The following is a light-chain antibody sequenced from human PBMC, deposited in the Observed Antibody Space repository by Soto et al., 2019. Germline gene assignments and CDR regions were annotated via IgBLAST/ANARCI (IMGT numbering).Light chain of an antibody. J-gene: IGLJ1*01. CDR3: AAWDDTMSGYV. CDR1: TPNIGTHY. V-gene: IGLV1-47*01. CDR2: SND. Sequence: QSVLTQPPSASGTPGQRVTISCSGSTPNIGTHYVSWYQHLPGSAPKLLIHSNDQRPSGVPDRISASRSGTSASLAISGLRSEDEADYYCAAWDDTMSGYVFGGGTKGTVL.